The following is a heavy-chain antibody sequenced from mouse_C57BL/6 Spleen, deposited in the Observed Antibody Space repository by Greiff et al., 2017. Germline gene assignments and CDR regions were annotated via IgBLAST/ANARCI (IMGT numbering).Heavy chain of an antibody. D-gene: IGHD1-1*01. CDR3: AREYCGNNYFDY. CDR1: GYAFSSSW. Sequence: QVQLQQSGPELVKPGASVKISCKASGYAFSSSWMNWVKQRPGKGLEWIGRIYPGDGDTNYNGKFKGKATLTADKSSSTAYMQLSSLTSEDSAVYFCAREYCGNNYFDYWGRGTALTASS. CDR2: IYPGDGDT. V-gene: IGHV1-82*01. J-gene: IGHJ2*01.